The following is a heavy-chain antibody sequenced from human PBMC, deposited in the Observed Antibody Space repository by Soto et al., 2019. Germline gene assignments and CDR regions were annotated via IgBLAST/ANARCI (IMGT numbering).Heavy chain of an antibody. V-gene: IGHV3-66*01. CDR3: ARGMSSGWPHVFDI. J-gene: IGHJ3*02. Sequence: EVQLVESGGGLVQSGGSLRLSCAASGLTVSNKYMTWVRQALGKGLEWVSIINVGDNTYYADSVKGRFTISRDKSKNTLYLQMNSLRAEDTAVYYCARGMSSGWPHVFDIWGQGTTVTVSS. CDR2: INVGDNT. CDR1: GLTVSNKY. D-gene: IGHD6-19*01.